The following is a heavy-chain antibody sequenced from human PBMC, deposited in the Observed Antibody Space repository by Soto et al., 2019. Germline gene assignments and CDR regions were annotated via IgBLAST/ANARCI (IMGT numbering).Heavy chain of an antibody. Sequence: QVQLQESGPGLVKPSQTLSLTCTVSGGSISSGDYYWSWIRQPPGKGLEWIGYIYYSGSTYYNPSLKGRVTLSVDTSKNQFSPKLSSVTAADTAVYYCARGSYYYDSRGYYHYWGQGTLVTVSS. CDR3: ARGSYYYDSRGYYHY. CDR1: GGSISSGDYY. CDR2: IYYSGST. V-gene: IGHV4-30-4*01. D-gene: IGHD3-22*01. J-gene: IGHJ4*02.